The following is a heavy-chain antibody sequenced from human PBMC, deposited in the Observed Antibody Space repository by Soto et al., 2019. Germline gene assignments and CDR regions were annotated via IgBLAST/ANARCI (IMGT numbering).Heavy chain of an antibody. D-gene: IGHD3-3*01. V-gene: IGHV3-30-3*01. CDR3: ARGFRAYYDFGADAFDI. J-gene: IGHJ3*02. CDR2: ISYDGSNK. CDR1: GFTFSSYA. Sequence: QVQLVESGGGVVQPGRSLRLSCAASGFTFSSYAMHWVRQAPGKGLEWVAVISYDGSNKYYADSVKGRFTISRDNSKNTLYLQMNRLRAEDTAGYDCARGFRAYYDFGADAFDIWGQGTMVTVSS.